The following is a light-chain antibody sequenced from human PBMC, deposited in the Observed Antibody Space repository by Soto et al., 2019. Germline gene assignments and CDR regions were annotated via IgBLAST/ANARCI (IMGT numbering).Light chain of an antibody. CDR2: DVS. Sequence: QSALTQPDSVSGSPGQSITISCIGTSSDIGAYNYASWYQQQPGKAPKLIIYDVSNRPSGVSNRFSGSKSGYTASLTISGLQSEDEADYYCSSYSSTITRVFGTGTKLTVL. V-gene: IGLV2-14*03. CDR1: SSDIGAYNY. J-gene: IGLJ1*01. CDR3: SSYSSTITRV.